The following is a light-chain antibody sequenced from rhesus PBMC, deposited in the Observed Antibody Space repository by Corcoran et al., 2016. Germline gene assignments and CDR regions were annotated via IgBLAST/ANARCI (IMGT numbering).Light chain of an antibody. V-gene: IGKV1-22*01. CDR3: QQYRNSPWT. CDR2: KAS. J-gene: IGKJ1*01. Sequence: GDTVTITCRASQSISSWLAWYQQKPGKAPKLLFYKASSLQSGVPSRFSGSGSGTAFPLTISSLPSVDFPTYYCQQYRNSPWTFGPETKVEIK. CDR1: QSISSW.